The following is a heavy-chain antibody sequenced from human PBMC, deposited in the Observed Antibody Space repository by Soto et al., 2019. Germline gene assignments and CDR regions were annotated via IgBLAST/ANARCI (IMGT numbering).Heavy chain of an antibody. V-gene: IGHV3-30*18. D-gene: IGHD4-17*01. Sequence: QVQLVESGGGVVQPGRSLRLSCAASGFTFSSYGMHWVRQAPGKGLEWVAVISYDGSNKYYADSVKGRFTISRDNSKNTLXLQMNSLRAEXTAVXXXAKDYGTLPGDFPDYWGQGTLVTVSS. CDR1: GFTFSSYG. CDR3: AKDYGTLPGDFPDY. J-gene: IGHJ4*02. CDR2: ISYDGSNK.